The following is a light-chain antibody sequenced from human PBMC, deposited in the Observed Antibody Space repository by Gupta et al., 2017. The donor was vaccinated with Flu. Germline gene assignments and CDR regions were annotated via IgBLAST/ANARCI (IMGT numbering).Light chain of an antibody. CDR2: DVT. CDR3: SSYTSGSTFYV. CDR1: SSHVGRSDY. Sequence: QSALTQPASVSGSPGQSITTSCTGTSSHVGRSDYVSWYQQHPDKSPKLISYDVTNRPSWVSSRFSGSKSVNTASLTISGLQAEAETDYYCSSYTSGSTFYVFGTGTKVTVL. V-gene: IGLV2-14*01. J-gene: IGLJ1*01.